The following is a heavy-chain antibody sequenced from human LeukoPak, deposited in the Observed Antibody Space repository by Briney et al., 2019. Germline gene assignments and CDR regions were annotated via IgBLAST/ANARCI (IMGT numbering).Heavy chain of an antibody. CDR3: ARDLGVYYGSGSLVY. Sequence: SETLSLTCTVSGGSISSSSYYWGWIRQPPGKGLEWIGSIYYSGSTYYNPSPKSRVTISVDTSKNQFSLKLSSVTAADTAVYYCARDLGVYYGSGSLVYWGQGTLVTVSS. V-gene: IGHV4-39*07. J-gene: IGHJ4*02. CDR1: GGSISSSSYY. D-gene: IGHD3-10*01. CDR2: IYYSGST.